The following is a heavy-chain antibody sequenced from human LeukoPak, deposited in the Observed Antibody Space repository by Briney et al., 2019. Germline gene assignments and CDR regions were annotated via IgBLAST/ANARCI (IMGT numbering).Heavy chain of an antibody. CDR3: AGRNLDTAMVPFDY. CDR1: GGTFSSYA. J-gene: IGHJ4*02. D-gene: IGHD5-18*01. V-gene: IGHV1-69*13. CDR2: IIPIFGTA. Sequence: ASVKVSCKASGGTFSSYAISWVRQAPGQGLEWMGGIIPIFGTANYAQKFRGRVTITADESTSTAYMELSSLRSEDTAVYYCAGRNLDTAMVPFDYWGQGTLVTVSS.